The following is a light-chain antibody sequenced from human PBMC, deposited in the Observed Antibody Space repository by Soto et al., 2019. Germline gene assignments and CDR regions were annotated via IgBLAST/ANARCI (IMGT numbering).Light chain of an antibody. V-gene: IGLV1-51*01. Sequence: QSVLTQPPSVSAAPGQKVTISCSGSSFNTRNNYVSWFQQLPGAAPKLLIYHNDKRPSGIPDRFSGAKSGTSATLGITGLQTGDEADYYCGTWDSSMSAAGWVFGGGTKLTVL. CDR1: SFNTRNNY. CDR2: HND. J-gene: IGLJ3*02. CDR3: GTWDSSMSAAGWV.